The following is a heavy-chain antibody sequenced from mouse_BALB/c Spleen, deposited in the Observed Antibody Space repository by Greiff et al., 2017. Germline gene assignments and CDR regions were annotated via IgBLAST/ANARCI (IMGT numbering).Heavy chain of an antibody. D-gene: IGHD2-3*01. J-gene: IGHJ4*01. V-gene: IGHV2-9*02. CDR2: IWAGGST. CDR1: GFSLTSYG. CDR3: ARDRGSLLYDGYYRAMDY. Sequence: VKLMESGPGLVAPSQSLSITCTVSGFSLTSYGVHWVRQPPGKGLEWLGVIWAGGSTNYNSALMSRLSISKDNSKSQVFLKMNSLQTDDTAMYYCARDRGSLLYDGYYRAMDYWGQGTSVTVSS.